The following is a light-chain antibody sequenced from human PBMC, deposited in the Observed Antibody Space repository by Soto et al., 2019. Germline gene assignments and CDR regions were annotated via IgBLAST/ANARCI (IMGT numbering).Light chain of an antibody. CDR1: QSVSSNY. Sequence: EIVLAQSPGTLSLSPGERATLSCRASQSVSSNYLAWYQQKPGQAPRLLISGASNRATGIPDRFSGSGSGTHLTLTISRLDPEDFAVYYCRQYGSSPTTFGQGTKVEIK. CDR3: RQYGSSPTT. J-gene: IGKJ1*01. V-gene: IGKV3-20*01. CDR2: GAS.